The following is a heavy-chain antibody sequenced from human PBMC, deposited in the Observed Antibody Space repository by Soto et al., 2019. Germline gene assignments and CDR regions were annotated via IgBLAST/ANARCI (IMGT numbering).Heavy chain of an antibody. CDR2: ILNDASGH. D-gene: IGHD4-17*01. V-gene: IGHV3-33*01. J-gene: IGHJ4*02. Sequence: QVQLVESGGGVVQPGTSLRLSCAASGFTFSRHGMHWVRQTPGKGLEWLAVILNDASGHWYADSVKGRFTISRDNFENTLYLQMNGLRREETAMYYCARDDDYPDNGFDYWGQGTLVTVSS. CDR3: ARDDDYPDNGFDY. CDR1: GFTFSRHG.